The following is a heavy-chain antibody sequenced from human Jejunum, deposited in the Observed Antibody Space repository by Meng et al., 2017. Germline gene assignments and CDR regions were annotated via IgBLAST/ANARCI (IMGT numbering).Heavy chain of an antibody. CDR1: GGSVSSSGYQ. D-gene: IGHD7-27*01. V-gene: IGHV4-61*08. J-gene: IGHJ4*02. Sequence: QLQRQESGPGLVRPSVTLSLICAVSGGSVSSSGYQWGWIRQPPGKGLEWIGYASTNYNPSLKSRVTISVDTSKNQFSLKLTSVTAADTAVYYCARDHWGSLDYWGQGVLVTVSS. CDR3: ARDHWGSLDY. CDR2: AST.